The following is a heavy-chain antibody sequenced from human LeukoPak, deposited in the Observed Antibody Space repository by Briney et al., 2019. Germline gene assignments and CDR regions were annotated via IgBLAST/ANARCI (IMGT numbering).Heavy chain of an antibody. Sequence: ASVKVSCKASGYTFTAYYMHWVRQAPGQGLEWMGWINPNTGGTNYAQNFQGRVTMTRDTSINTASMELSGLRSDDTAVYYCARALCSGGSCYPAPPGIDFWGQGTLVTVSS. J-gene: IGHJ4*02. D-gene: IGHD2-15*01. CDR1: GYTFTAYY. CDR3: ARALCSGGSCYPAPPGIDF. V-gene: IGHV1-2*02. CDR2: INPNTGGT.